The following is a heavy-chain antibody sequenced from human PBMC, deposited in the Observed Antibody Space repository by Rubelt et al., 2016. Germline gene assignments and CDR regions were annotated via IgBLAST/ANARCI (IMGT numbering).Heavy chain of an antibody. Sequence: QVQLVQSGAEVKKPGASVKVSCKASGYTFTSYYMHWVRQAPGQGLEWMGIINPSGGSTSYAQKFQGRVTMTRDTSTSTVYMELSSLRSEDTAVYYCARGFKEMATINVWFDPWGQGTLVTVS. J-gene: IGHJ5*02. CDR3: ARGFKEMATINVWFDP. V-gene: IGHV1-46*01. D-gene: IGHD5-24*01. CDR2: INPSGGST. CDR1: GYTFTSYY.